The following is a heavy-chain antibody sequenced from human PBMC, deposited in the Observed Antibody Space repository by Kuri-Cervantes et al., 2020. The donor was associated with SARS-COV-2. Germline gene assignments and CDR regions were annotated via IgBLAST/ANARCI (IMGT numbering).Heavy chain of an antibody. CDR2: INSDGTTT. CDR3: ARVKTSGSYYGGYDAFDI. D-gene: IGHD1-26*01. V-gene: IGHV3-74*01. J-gene: IGHJ3*02. CDR1: GYTFSGHW. Sequence: GESLKISCAASGYTFSGHWIHWVRQAPGKGLVWVSRINSDGTTTSNADSVKGRFTISRDNAKNTLYLQMNSLRAEDTAVYYCARVKTSGSYYGGYDAFDIWGQGTMVTVSS.